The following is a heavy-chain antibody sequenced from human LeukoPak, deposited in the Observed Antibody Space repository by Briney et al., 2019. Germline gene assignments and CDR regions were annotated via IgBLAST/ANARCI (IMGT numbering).Heavy chain of an antibody. J-gene: IGHJ5*02. CDR3: ARESPYSSSWYPGFDP. V-gene: IGHV1-2*02. D-gene: IGHD6-13*01. Sequence: ASVKVSCKASGYTFTGYYMHWVRQAPGQGLEWMGWINPNSGGTNYALKFQGRVTMTRDTSISTAYMELSRLRSDDTAVYYCARESPYSSSWYPGFDPWGQGTLVTVSS. CDR2: INPNSGGT. CDR1: GYTFTGYY.